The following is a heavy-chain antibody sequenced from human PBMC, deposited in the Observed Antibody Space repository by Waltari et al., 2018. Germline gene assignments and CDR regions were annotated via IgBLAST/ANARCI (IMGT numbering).Heavy chain of an antibody. V-gene: IGHV1-8*01. D-gene: IGHD2-15*01. Sequence: QVQLVQSGAEVKKPGASVKVSCKASGYTFTSYDINWVRQATGQGLEWMGWMNPNSGNTGYARKFQGRVTMNRHTSISTAYMELSSVTAADTAVYYCARDNVGDCSGGSCYSSPWFDPWGQGTLVTVSS. CDR2: MNPNSGNT. CDR3: ARDNVGDCSGGSCYSSPWFDP. CDR1: GYTFTSYD. J-gene: IGHJ5*02.